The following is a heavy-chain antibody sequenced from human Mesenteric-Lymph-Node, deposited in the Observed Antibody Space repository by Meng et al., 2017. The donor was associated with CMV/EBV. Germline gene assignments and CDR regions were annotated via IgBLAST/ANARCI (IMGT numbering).Heavy chain of an antibody. Sequence: SETLSLTCTVSGDSISGSIYYWAWIRQPPGKGLEWIGSIYYSANTYYNPSLKSRVTILVDTSKNQFSLRLSSVTAADTAVYYCASLNWNYGHTFDIWGQGTMVTVSS. CDR2: IYYSANT. CDR1: GDSISGSIYY. J-gene: IGHJ3*02. D-gene: IGHD1-7*01. V-gene: IGHV4-39*07. CDR3: ASLNWNYGHTFDI.